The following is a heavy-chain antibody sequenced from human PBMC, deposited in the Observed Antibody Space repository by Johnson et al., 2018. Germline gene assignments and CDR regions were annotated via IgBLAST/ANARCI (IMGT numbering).Heavy chain of an antibody. CDR1: GYTFTSYA. CDR3: ARGIWSGHSYSYYMDV. J-gene: IGHJ6*03. D-gene: IGHD3-10*02. CDR2: INAGNGKT. Sequence: VQLVQSGAEVKKPGASVKVSCKASGYTFTSYAMHWVRQAPGQRLEWMGWINAGNGKTKYSQKFQDIVTITRDTSASTAYMELSRLRSEDTAVYFCARGIWSGHSYSYYMDVWGKGTTVTVSS. V-gene: IGHV1-3*01.